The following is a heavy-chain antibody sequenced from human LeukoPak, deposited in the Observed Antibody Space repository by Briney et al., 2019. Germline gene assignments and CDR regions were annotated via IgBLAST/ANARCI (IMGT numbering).Heavy chain of an antibody. CDR1: GASINSNNW. CDR3: ARARNEILAGYYSFDY. D-gene: IGHD3-9*01. Sequence: PSGTLSLTCAVSGASINSNNWWSWVRRPPGKGLEWIGEIYHSGSTNYNTSLKRRVTISGDKSKNQFSLKLSSVTAADTAIYYCARARNEILAGYYSFDYWGQGILVTVSS. CDR2: IYHSGST. J-gene: IGHJ4*02. V-gene: IGHV4-4*02.